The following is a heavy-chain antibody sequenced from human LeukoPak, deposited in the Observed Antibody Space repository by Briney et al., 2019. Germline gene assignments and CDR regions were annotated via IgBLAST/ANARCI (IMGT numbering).Heavy chain of an antibody. Sequence: PGGSLRLSCAASGFTFSSYAMSWVRQAPGKGLEWVSSIISSGDVTYYADSLKGRFTISRDNSKNMVYLQMDSLGAEDSAVYYCAKNAGYSYGLYYFDYWGQGTLVTVSS. V-gene: IGHV3-23*01. J-gene: IGHJ4*02. CDR2: IISSGDVT. D-gene: IGHD5-18*01. CDR3: AKNAGYSYGLYYFDY. CDR1: GFTFSSYA.